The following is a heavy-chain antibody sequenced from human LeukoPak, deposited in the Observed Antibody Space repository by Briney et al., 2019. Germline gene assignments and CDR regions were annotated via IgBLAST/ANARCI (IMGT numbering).Heavy chain of an antibody. CDR1: GFTFSSYA. D-gene: IGHD2-2*01. J-gene: IGHJ4*02. V-gene: IGHV3-23*01. CDR3: AKVRNYCSSTSCLSYFDY. Sequence: PGGSLRLSCAASGFTFSSYAMSWVRQAPGKGLEWVSAISGSGGSTYYADSVKGRFTISRDNSKNTLYLQMNSLRAEDTAVYYCAKVRNYCSSTSCLSYFDYWGQGTLVTVSS. CDR2: ISGSGGST.